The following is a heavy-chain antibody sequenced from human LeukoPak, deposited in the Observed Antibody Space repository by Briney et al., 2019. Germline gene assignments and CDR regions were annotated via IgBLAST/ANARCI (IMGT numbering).Heavy chain of an antibody. Sequence: SETLSLTCTVYGGSFSGYYWSWIRQPPGKGLEWIGEINHSGSTNYNPSLKSRVTISVDRSKNQFSLKLSSVTAADTAVYYCARSSYDSSGYYYLIWGQGTLVTVSS. J-gene: IGHJ4*02. V-gene: IGHV4-34*01. CDR2: INHSGST. CDR3: ARSSYDSSGYYYLI. D-gene: IGHD3-22*01. CDR1: GGSFSGYY.